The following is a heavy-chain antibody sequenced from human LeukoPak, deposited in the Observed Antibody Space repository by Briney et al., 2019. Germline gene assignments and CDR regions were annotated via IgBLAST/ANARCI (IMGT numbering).Heavy chain of an antibody. Sequence: GGSLRLSCAASGFTFSNYAMNWIRQAPGKGLEWVSHITGSGDNSYYTDSVKGRFTLSRDNSKNTLFLQMNSLRAEDTAVYYCTRDEGLVAGIWRALDIWGQGTMVTVSS. CDR2: ITGSGDNS. D-gene: IGHD6-19*01. J-gene: IGHJ3*02. V-gene: IGHV3-23*01. CDR3: TRDEGLVAGIWRALDI. CDR1: GFTFSNYA.